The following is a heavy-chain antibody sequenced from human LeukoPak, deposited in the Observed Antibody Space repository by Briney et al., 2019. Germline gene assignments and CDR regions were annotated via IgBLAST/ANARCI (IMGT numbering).Heavy chain of an antibody. CDR1: GGTFSSYA. J-gene: IGHJ4*02. Sequence: SVKDSCKASGGTFSSYAISWVRQAPGQGLEWMGRIIPILGIANYAQKFQGRVTITADKSTSTAYMELSSLRSEDTAVYYCAREDSDDWFIEYWGQGTLVTASS. D-gene: IGHD3-9*01. V-gene: IGHV1-69*04. CDR3: AREDSDDWFIEY. CDR2: IIPILGIA.